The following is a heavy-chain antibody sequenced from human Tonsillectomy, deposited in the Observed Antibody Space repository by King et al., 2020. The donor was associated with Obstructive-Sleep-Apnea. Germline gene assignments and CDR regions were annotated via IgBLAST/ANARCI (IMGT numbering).Heavy chain of an antibody. CDR2: INPNSGGT. V-gene: IGHV1-2*02. CDR1: GYTFTGYY. J-gene: IGHJ4*02. D-gene: IGHD3-9*01. Sequence: VQLVESGAEVKKPGASVKVSCKASGYTFTGYYMHWVRQAPGQGLEWMGWINPNSGGTNYAQKFQGRVTKTRDTSISTAYMELSRLRSDDTAVYYCAGSGARPRYFDWLLYEYWGQGTLVTVSS. CDR3: AGSGARPRYFDWLLYEY.